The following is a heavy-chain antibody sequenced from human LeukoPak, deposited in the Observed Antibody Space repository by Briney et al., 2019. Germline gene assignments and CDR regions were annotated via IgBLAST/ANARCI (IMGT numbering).Heavy chain of an antibody. V-gene: IGHV3-48*03. Sequence: GGSLRLSCAASGFTFSSYEMNWVRQAPGKGLEWVAYISSSGSTIYYADSVKGRFTISRDNAKNSLYLQMNSLRAEDTAVYYCARESTWNYVAWFDPWGQGTLVTVSS. CDR3: ARESTWNYVAWFDP. CDR2: ISSSGSTI. J-gene: IGHJ5*02. CDR1: GFTFSSYE. D-gene: IGHD1-7*01.